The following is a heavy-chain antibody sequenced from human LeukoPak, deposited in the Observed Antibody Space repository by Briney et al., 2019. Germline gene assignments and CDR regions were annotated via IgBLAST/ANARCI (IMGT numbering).Heavy chain of an antibody. CDR3: ARAYFWSGYEAPYFDY. V-gene: IGHV4-30-4*01. Sequence: SETLSLTCTVSGGSISSGDYYWSWIRQPPGKGLEWIGYIFCSGSTYYNPSLKSRVTISIDTSKNHFSLKLSSVTAADTAVYYCARAYFWSGYEAPYFDYWGQGTLVTVSS. CDR1: GGSISSGDYY. CDR2: IFCSGST. J-gene: IGHJ4*02. D-gene: IGHD3-3*01.